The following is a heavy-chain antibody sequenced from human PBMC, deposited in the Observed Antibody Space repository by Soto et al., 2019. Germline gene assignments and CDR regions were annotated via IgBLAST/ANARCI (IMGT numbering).Heavy chain of an antibody. CDR2: ITSASYT. J-gene: IGHJ4*02. CDR1: GFTFSNYA. CDR3: ARLRLTPYYFDY. V-gene: IGHV3-23*01. D-gene: IGHD3-16*01. Sequence: GGSLRLSCAASGFTFSNYAMTWVRQAPGKGLEWVSTITSASYTFYADTVKGRFTISRDNSKNTLYLQMNSLRAADTAVYYCARLRLTPYYFDYWGQGTLVTVSS.